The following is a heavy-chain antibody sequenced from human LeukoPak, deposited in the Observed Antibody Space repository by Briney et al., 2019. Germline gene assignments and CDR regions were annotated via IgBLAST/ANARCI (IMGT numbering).Heavy chain of an antibody. CDR1: GGSISSSSYY. J-gene: IGHJ1*01. D-gene: IGHD3-22*01. V-gene: IGHV4-39*07. Sequence: SETLSLTCTVSGGSISSSSYYWGWIRQPPGKGLEWIGSIYYSGSTYYNPSLKSRVTISVDTSKNQFSLKLSSVTAADTAVYYCARVIKTDYYDSSGYYAYTKYFQHWGQGTLVTVSS. CDR3: ARVIKTDYYDSSGYYAYTKYFQH. CDR2: IYYSGST.